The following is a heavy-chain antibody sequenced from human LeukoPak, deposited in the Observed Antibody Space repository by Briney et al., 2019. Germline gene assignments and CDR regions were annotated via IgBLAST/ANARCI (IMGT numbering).Heavy chain of an antibody. CDR2: ISYDGSNK. D-gene: IGHD3-22*01. CDR3: AKGLYYYDSSGYPPDY. J-gene: IGHJ4*02. V-gene: IGHV3-30*18. CDR1: GFTFSSYD. Sequence: GGSLRLSCAASGFTFSSYDMHWVCQAPGKELEWVAVISYDGSNKYYADSVKGRFTISRDNSKNTLHLQMNSLRAEDTAVYYCAKGLYYYDSSGYPPDYWGQGTLVTVSS.